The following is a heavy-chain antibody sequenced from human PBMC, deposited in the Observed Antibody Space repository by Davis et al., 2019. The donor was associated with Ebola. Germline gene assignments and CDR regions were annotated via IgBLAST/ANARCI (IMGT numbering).Heavy chain of an antibody. J-gene: IGHJ4*02. CDR3: ARGEGAPDF. CDR2: INPNDGRT. D-gene: IGHD1-26*01. CDR1: GYTFTNYY. Sequence: ASVKVSCKASGYTFTNYYMHWVRQAPGQGLEWMGMINPNDGRTIYAQKFQGRVTITRDTSASTAYMELSSLRSEDTAVYWCARGEGAPDFWGQGTLVTVSS. V-gene: IGHV1-46*01.